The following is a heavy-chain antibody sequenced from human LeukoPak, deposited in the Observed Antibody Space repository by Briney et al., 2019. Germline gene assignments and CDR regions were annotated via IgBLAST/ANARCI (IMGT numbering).Heavy chain of an antibody. J-gene: IGHJ3*02. CDR3: ARVEVTAVAGEGNAFDI. CDR1: GGSLSFYY. V-gene: IGHV4-34*01. CDR2: ISQNGDS. D-gene: IGHD6-19*01. Sequence: SETLSLTCGVSGGSLSFYYWSWIRQSPGKGLEWIAEISQNGDSNYNMSLKRRVTISLDKSKNQVSLKLNSVTAADTAVYYCARVEVTAVAGEGNAFDIWGQGTMVTVSS.